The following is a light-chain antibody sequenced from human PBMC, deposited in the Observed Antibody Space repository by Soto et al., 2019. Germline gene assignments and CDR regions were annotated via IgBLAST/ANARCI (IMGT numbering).Light chain of an antibody. Sequence: EIVLTQSPGTLSLSPGERVTLSCRASQSVSSSYLAWYQQKPGQAPRLLIYGASSRATGIPDRFSGSGSGTDCTLTISRLEPEDFAVYYCQQYGSSLITFGQGTRLEIK. CDR1: QSVSSSY. J-gene: IGKJ5*01. CDR2: GAS. V-gene: IGKV3-20*01. CDR3: QQYGSSLIT.